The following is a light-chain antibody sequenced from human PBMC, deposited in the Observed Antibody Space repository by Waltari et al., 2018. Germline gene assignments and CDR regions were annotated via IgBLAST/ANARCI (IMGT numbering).Light chain of an antibody. J-gene: IGKJ1*01. CDR3: QQYYSYPWT. CDR1: QGISSY. CDR2: AAS. V-gene: IGKV1-8*01. Sequence: AIXITQSPSSLSASTGDXXXITCRASQGISSYLAWYQQKPGKAPKLLIYAASTLQSGVPSRFSGSGSGTDFTLTISCLQSEDFATYYCQQYYSYPWTFGQGTKVEIK.